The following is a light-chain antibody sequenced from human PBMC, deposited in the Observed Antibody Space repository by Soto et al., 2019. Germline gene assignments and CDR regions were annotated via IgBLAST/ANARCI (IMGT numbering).Light chain of an antibody. CDR2: GSS. CDR3: QQYNNWPLT. Sequence: EIVMTQSPVTLSVSPGERATLSCRASQSVNRNLAWYQQKPGQAPRLLIYGSSTRATGVPARFSGSRSGTEFTLTLRSLQSEDFAVYYCQQYNNWPLTFGQGTRLEIK. CDR1: QSVNRN. J-gene: IGKJ5*01. V-gene: IGKV3-15*01.